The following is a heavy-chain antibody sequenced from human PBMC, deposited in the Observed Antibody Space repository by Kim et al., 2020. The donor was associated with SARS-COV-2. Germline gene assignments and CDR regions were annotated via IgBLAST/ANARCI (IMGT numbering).Heavy chain of an antibody. CDR3: ARGDYYGSGSYYCDY. V-gene: IGHV4-34*01. D-gene: IGHD3-10*01. CDR2: INHSGST. Sequence: SETLSLTCAVYGGSFSGYYWSWIRQPPGKGLEWIGEINHSGSTNYNPSLKSRVTISVDTSKNQFSLKLSSVTAADTAVYYCARGDYYGSGSYYCDYWGQGTLVTVSS. CDR1: GGSFSGYY. J-gene: IGHJ4*02.